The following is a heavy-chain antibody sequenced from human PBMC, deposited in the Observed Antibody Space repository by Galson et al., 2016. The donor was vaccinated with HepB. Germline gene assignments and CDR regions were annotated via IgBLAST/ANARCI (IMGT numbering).Heavy chain of an antibody. CDR3: ARDLHMDYFDY. CDR1: GFTFRDYV. D-gene: IGHD2-2*03. J-gene: IGHJ4*02. V-gene: IGHV3-23*01. CDR2: TNGRGDNK. Sequence: SLRLSCAASGFTFRDYVISWFRQAPGKGLEWVAATNGRGDNKHYADSVKGRFTISRDNSKNTLNLQMNSLRAEDTAVYYCARDLHMDYFDYWGQGTLVTVSS.